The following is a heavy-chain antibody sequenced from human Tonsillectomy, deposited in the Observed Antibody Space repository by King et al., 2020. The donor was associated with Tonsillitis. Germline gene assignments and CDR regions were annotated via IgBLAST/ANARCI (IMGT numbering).Heavy chain of an antibody. D-gene: IGHD3-22*01. V-gene: IGHV4-39*01. J-gene: IGHJ4*02. CDR2: IYYSGST. CDR1: GGSISSSSYY. CDR3: AGRQGYYYDSSGYTPHDYFDY. Sequence: MQLQESGPGLVKPSETLSLTCTVSGGSISSSSYYWGWIRQPPGKGLEWIGSIYYSGSTYYNPSLKSRVTIIADTSKNQFSLKLSSVTAVDTAVYYCAGRQGYYYDSSGYTPHDYFDYWGQGTLVTVSS.